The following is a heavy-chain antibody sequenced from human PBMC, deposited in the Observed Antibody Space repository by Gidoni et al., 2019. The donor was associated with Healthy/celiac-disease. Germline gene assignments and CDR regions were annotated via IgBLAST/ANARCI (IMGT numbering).Heavy chain of an antibody. CDR3: ARRLGYCSGGSCSDAFDI. Sequence: YTSAVLSWVRQAPGQGLEWMGWISAYNGNTNYAQKLQGRVTMTTDTSTSTAYMELRSLRSDDTAVYYCARRLGYCSGGSCSDAFDIWGQGTMVTVSS. CDR1: YTSAV. CDR2: ISAYNGNT. V-gene: IGHV1-18*01. D-gene: IGHD2-15*01. J-gene: IGHJ3*02.